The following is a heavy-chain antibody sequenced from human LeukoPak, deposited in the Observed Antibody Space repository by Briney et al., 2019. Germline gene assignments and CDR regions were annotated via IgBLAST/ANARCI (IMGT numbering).Heavy chain of an antibody. CDR1: GYTFTSYG. V-gene: IGHV1-18*01. J-gene: IGHJ4*02. Sequence: ASVKVSCKASGYTFTSYGISWVRQAPGQGLEWMGWISAYNGNTNYAQKLQGRVTMTTDTTTSTAYMELRSLRSDDTAVYYCVAIRGFGELLYPRGWGQGPVVTVSS. CDR3: VAIRGFGELLYPRG. CDR2: ISAYNGNT. D-gene: IGHD3-10*01.